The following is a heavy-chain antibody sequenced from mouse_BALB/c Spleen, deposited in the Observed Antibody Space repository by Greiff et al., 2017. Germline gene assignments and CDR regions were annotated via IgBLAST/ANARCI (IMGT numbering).Heavy chain of an antibody. V-gene: IGHV3-2*02. CDR3: ARWLLRPPWFAY. CDR2: ISYSGST. D-gene: IGHD2-3*01. Sequence: EVKLQESGPGLVKPSQSLSLTCSVTGYSITSGYYWNLIRQFPGNKLEWMGYISYSGSTSYNPSLKSRISITRDTSKNQFFLQLNSVTTEDTATYYCARWLLRPPWFAYWGQGTLVTVSA. J-gene: IGHJ3*01. CDR1: GYSITSGYY.